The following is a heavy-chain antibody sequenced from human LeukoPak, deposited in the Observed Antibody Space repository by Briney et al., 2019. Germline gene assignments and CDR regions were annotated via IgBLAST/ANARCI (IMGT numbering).Heavy chain of an antibody. V-gene: IGHV4-4*07. CDR2: IYTSGST. CDR1: GGSISSYY. Sequence: PSETLSLTCTVSGGSISSYYWSWIRQPAGKGLEWIGRIYTSGSTNYNPSLKSRVTMSVDTSKNQFSLKLSSVTAADTAVYCCACGGRISSGFNFDYWGQGTLVTVSS. J-gene: IGHJ4*02. CDR3: ACGGRISSGFNFDY. D-gene: IGHD6-19*01.